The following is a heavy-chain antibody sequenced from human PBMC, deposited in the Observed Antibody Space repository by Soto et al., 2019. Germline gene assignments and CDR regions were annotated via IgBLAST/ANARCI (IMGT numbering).Heavy chain of an antibody. CDR3: ARVRDDWAAERYFDY. D-gene: IGHD6-13*01. CDR1: GFTFSSYW. V-gene: IGHV3-74*01. CDR2: INSDGSST. J-gene: IGHJ4*02. Sequence: EVQLVESGGGLVQPGGSLRLSCAASGFTFSSYWMHWVRQAPGKGLVWVSRINSDGSSTSYADSVKGRFTISRDNAKNTLYLQVNSLRAEDTAVYYCARVRDDWAAERYFDYWGQGTLVTVSS.